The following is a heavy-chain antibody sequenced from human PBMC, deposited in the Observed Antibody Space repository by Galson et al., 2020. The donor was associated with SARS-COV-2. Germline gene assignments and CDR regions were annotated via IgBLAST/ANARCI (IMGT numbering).Heavy chain of an antibody. V-gene: IGHV2-5*02. CDR3: ADRSIGGLEGYFDL. CDR2: IYWDDDK. J-gene: IGHJ2*01. D-gene: IGHD3-16*01. CDR1: GFSLSTSGVG. Sequence: SGPTLVKPTQTLTLTCPFSGFSLSTSGVGVGWIRQPPGKALEWLALIYWDDDKRYSPSLKSRLTITKDTSKNQVVLTKTNIDPVDTATYYCADRSIGGLEGYFDLWGRGTLVTVSS.